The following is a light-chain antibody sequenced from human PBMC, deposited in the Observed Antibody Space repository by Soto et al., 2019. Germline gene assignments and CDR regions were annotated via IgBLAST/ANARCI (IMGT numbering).Light chain of an antibody. CDR2: AAY. J-gene: IGKJ5*01. V-gene: IGKV1-9*01. Sequence: LTQSPSTLSGSVGDRVTITCRASQDVSDYLAWYQHAPGKAPNLLIYAAYTLQSGVPSRFSGSGSGTEFSLTITSLQPEDFATYYCQYLNGAPTITFGQGTRLEIK. CDR1: QDVSDY. CDR3: QYLNGAPTIT.